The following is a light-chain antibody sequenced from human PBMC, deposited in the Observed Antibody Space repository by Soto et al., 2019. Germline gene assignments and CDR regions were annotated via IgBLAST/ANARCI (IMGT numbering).Light chain of an antibody. J-gene: IGLJ3*02. V-gene: IGLV2-8*01. CDR2: EVT. Sequence: QSALTQPPSASGSPGQSVTISCTGTNSDVGAYKYVSWYQRYPGKAPKLMIYEVTKRPSGVPDRFSGSKSGNTASLTVSGLQAEDEADYYCTSYVGNDIWVFGGGTKLTVL. CDR3: TSYVGNDIWV. CDR1: NSDVGAYKY.